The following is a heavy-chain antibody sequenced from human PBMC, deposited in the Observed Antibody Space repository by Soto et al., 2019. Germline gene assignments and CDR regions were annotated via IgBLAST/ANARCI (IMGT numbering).Heavy chain of an antibody. Sequence: PGGSLRLSCAASGFTFSSYGMHWVRQAPGKGLEWVAVIWYDGSNKYYADSVKGRFTISRDNSKNTLYLQMNSLRAEDTAVYYCARDGSGWYGFDYWGQGTLVTVSS. CDR3: ARDGSGWYGFDY. CDR2: IWYDGSNK. D-gene: IGHD6-19*01. J-gene: IGHJ4*02. V-gene: IGHV3-33*01. CDR1: GFTFSSYG.